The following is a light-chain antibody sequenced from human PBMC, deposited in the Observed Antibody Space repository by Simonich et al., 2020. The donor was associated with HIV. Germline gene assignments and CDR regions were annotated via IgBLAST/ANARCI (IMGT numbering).Light chain of an antibody. Sequence: QSALTQPRSVSWSPGQSVTISCTGTSSDVGSYNYVSWYQQHPGKAPKLMIYEGTKRPSWVSNRFSGSKSGNTASLTISGLQAEDEADYYCCSYAGSSTVVFGGGTKLTVL. CDR1: SSDVGSYNY. CDR3: CSYAGSSTVV. V-gene: IGLV2-23*01. J-gene: IGLJ2*01. CDR2: EGT.